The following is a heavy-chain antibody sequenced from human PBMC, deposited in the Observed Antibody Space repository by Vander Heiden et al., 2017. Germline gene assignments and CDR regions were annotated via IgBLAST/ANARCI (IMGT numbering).Heavy chain of an antibody. D-gene: IGHD3-9*01. J-gene: IGHJ4*02. CDR3: AKEDYDILTLDY. V-gene: IGHV3-21*01. CDR1: GFTFSSYS. Sequence: EVQLVESGGGLVKPGGSLRLSCAASGFTFSSYSMNWVRQAPGKGLEWVSSISSSSSYIYYAYAVKGRFTISRDNAKKSLYLKMQSMRAEDTAVYCCAKEDYDILTLDYWGQGPMVTVSP. CDR2: ISSSSSYI.